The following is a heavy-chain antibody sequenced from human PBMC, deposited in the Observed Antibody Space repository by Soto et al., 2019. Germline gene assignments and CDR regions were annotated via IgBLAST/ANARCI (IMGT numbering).Heavy chain of an antibody. CDR2: INAGNGNT. J-gene: IGHJ4*02. Sequence: GASVKVSCKASGYTFTSYAMHWVRQAPGQRLEWMGWINAGNGNTKYSQKFQGRVTITRDTSASTAYMELSSLRAEDTAVYYCARFKGCSGGSCYPYFDYWGQGTLVTVSS. CDR1: GYTFTSYA. D-gene: IGHD2-15*01. V-gene: IGHV1-3*01. CDR3: ARFKGCSGGSCYPYFDY.